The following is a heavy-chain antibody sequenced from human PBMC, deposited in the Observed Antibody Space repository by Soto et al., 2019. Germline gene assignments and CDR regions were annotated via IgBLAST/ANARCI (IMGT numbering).Heavy chain of an antibody. Sequence: ASVQVSFPASCDTFLSSGIIWVRQAPGQGLEWMGWISGYKGDTNYAQKFQGRVTLTTDTSTSTAYMELRSLTPGDTAIYYCARIEYCSGGNCYSAFDIWGQGTLVTVSS. V-gene: IGHV1-18*01. CDR3: ARIEYCSGGNCYSAFDI. CDR2: ISGYKGDT. J-gene: IGHJ3*02. CDR1: CDTFLSSG. D-gene: IGHD2-15*01.